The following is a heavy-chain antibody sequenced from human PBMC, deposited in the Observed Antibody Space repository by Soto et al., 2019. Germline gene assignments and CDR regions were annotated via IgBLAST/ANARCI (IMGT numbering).Heavy chain of an antibody. Sequence: SETLSLTCTVSGGSISSSSYYWGWIRQPPGKGLEWIGSIYYSGSTYYNPSLKSRVTISVDTSKNQFSLKLSSVTAADTAVYYCARQLLDIVVVPAAMSDMDVWGKGTTVT. CDR2: IYYSGST. CDR3: ARQLLDIVVVPAAMSDMDV. CDR1: GGSISSSSYY. J-gene: IGHJ6*03. D-gene: IGHD2-2*01. V-gene: IGHV4-39*01.